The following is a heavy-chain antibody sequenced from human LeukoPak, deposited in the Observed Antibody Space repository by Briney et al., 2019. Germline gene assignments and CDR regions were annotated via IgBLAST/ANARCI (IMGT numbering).Heavy chain of an antibody. D-gene: IGHD5-18*01. Sequence: GGSQRLSCAVSGFTFSGFWMSWSRQAPGKGLEWVASINSDGSEGYYADVVKGRFTISRDNAKNSLYLQINSLRAEDTAVYYCAREGRDGGYSYGPADYWGQGTLVTVSS. V-gene: IGHV3-7*03. CDR2: INSDGSEG. J-gene: IGHJ4*02. CDR1: GFTFSGFW. CDR3: AREGRDGGYSYGPADY.